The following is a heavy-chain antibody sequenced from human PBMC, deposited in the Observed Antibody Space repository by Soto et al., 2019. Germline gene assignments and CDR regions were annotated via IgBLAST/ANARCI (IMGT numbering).Heavy chain of an antibody. J-gene: IGHJ3*02. CDR3: ARDRGGNLGIAEAGTGVAFDI. CDR1: GGSISSYY. CDR2: IYYSGST. V-gene: IGHV4-59*01. Sequence: SETLSLTCTVSGGSISSYYWSWIRQPPGKGLEWIGYIYYSGSTNYNPSLKSRVTISVDTSKNQFSLKLSSVTAADTAVYYCARDRGGNLGIAEAGTGVAFDIWGQGTMVTVS. D-gene: IGHD6-13*01.